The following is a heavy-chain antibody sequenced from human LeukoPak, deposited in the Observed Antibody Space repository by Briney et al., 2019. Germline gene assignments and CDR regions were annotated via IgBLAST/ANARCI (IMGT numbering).Heavy chain of an antibody. CDR3: ARDQRIAAAGTGFDY. J-gene: IGHJ4*02. CDR1: GGTHSRYA. CDR2: IIPIFGTA. V-gene: IGHV1-69*01. Sequence: SVKVSRKASGGTHSRYAISWVRQAPGQGLEGMGGIIPIFGTANYAQKLQGRVTITGDESTSTAYMELSSLRSEDTAVYYCARDQRIAAAGTGFDYWGQGTLVTVSS. D-gene: IGHD6-13*01.